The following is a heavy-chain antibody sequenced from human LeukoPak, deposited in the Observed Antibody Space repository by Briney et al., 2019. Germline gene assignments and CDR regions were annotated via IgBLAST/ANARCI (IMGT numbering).Heavy chain of an antibody. V-gene: IGHV1-2*02. CDR2: INPNSGGT. D-gene: IGHD2-15*01. Sequence: ASVKVSCKASGYTFTGYYMHRVRQAPGQGLEWMGWINPNSGGTNYAQKFQGRVTMTRDTSISTAYMELSRLRSDDTAVYYCARALSCSGGSCYPRRRRSQFDPWGQGTLVTVSS. CDR1: GYTFTGYY. CDR3: ARALSCSGGSCYPRRRRSQFDP. J-gene: IGHJ5*02.